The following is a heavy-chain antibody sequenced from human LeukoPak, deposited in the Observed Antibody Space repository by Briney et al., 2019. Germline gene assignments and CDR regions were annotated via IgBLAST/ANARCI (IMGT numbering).Heavy chain of an antibody. CDR1: GFTFSSYG. J-gene: IGHJ4*02. V-gene: IGHV3-33*06. D-gene: IGHD3-22*01. Sequence: GGSLRLSCAASGFTFSSYGMHWVRQAPSKGLEWAAVIWYDGSNKYYADSVKGRFTISRDNSKNTLYLQMNSLRAEDTAVYYCAKDYPYDSSGYGFDYWGQGTLVTVSS. CDR3: AKDYPYDSSGYGFDY. CDR2: IWYDGSNK.